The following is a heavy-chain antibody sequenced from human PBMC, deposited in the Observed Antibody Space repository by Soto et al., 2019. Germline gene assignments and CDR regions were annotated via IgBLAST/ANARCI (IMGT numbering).Heavy chain of an antibody. CDR2: IKRKSDGGTT. CDR1: GFTFSDAW. CDR3: AVNDYLDY. J-gene: IGHJ4*02. Sequence: LRLSCAASGFTFSDAWMIWVRQAPGKGLEWVGRIKRKSDGGTTDYAAPVKGRFTISRDDSANTLYLQMNSLKTEDTAVYFCAVNDYLDYWGQGALVTVSS. V-gene: IGHV3-15*01.